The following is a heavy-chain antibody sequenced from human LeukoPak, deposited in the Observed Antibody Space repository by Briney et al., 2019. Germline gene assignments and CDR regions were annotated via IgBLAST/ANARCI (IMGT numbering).Heavy chain of an antibody. Sequence: SETLSLTCTVSGYSISSDYYWGWIRQPPGKGLEWIGSIYHSGSTYYNPSLKSRVTISVDTSKNQFSLKLSSVTAADTAVYYCARVGSYCSSTSCYLGGNWFDPWGQGTLVTVSS. CDR1: GYSISSDYY. CDR3: ARVGSYCSSTSCYLGGNWFDP. V-gene: IGHV4-38-2*02. D-gene: IGHD2-2*01. J-gene: IGHJ5*02. CDR2: IYHSGST.